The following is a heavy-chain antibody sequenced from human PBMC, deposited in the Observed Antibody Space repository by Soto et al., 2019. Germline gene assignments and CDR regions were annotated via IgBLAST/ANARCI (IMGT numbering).Heavy chain of an antibody. Sequence: QVQLVQSGAEVKKPGSSVKVSCKASGGTFSSYTFSWVRQAPGQGLEWMGGIVPLFGTTNDAKIFQGRVTISAEESTSTVYMELSSLRSEDSAMYYCARDGDVTSTSPRGAFDIWGQGTVITVSS. CDR1: GGTFSSYT. CDR3: ARDGDVTSTSPRGAFDI. D-gene: IGHD3-16*01. CDR2: IVPLFGTT. J-gene: IGHJ3*02. V-gene: IGHV1-69*01.